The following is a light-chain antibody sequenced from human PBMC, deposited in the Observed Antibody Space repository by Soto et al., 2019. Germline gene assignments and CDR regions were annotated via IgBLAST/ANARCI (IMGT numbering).Light chain of an antibody. J-gene: IGLJ2*01. CDR2: DVT. CDR3: SSYTWSNTVL. Sequence: QSALTQPASVSGSPGQSITISCTGTSSDIGGYSYVSWFQHHPGKAPRLMIYDVTNRPSGVSNRFSGSKSGNTASLTIAGLQAEDEGDYYCSSYTWSNTVLFGGGTKLTVL. CDR1: SSDIGGYSY. V-gene: IGLV2-14*03.